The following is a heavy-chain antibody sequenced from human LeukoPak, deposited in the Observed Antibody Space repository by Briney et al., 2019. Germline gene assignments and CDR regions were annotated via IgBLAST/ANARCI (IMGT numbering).Heavy chain of an antibody. CDR1: GFTFSTYW. CDR2: ITSDGSST. V-gene: IGHV3-74*01. Sequence: GGSLRLSCAASGFTFSTYWVHWVRQAPGKGLMWVSRITSDGSSTSYADSVKGRFTISRDNAKNTLYLQMNSLRAEDTVVYYCARMIARDWFDPWGQGTLVTVSS. D-gene: IGHD3-22*01. CDR3: ARMIARDWFDP. J-gene: IGHJ5*02.